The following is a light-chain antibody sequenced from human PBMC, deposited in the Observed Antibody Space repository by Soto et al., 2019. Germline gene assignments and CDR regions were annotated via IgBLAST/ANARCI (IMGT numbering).Light chain of an antibody. V-gene: IGKV3-20*01. J-gene: IGKJ1*01. CDR1: QSVGSSY. Sequence: EIVLTQSPGTLSLSRGERATRSCRASQSVGSSYLSWCQQNLCHVPGLLMYAASSRATGIPGRFSGSGSGTDFTLTINKLEPEDFAVYYCQQYRSSRTFGQGTKVDIK. CDR2: AAS. CDR3: QQYRSSRT.